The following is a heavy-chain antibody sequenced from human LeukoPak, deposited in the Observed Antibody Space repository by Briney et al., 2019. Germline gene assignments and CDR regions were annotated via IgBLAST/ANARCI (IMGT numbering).Heavy chain of an antibody. J-gene: IGHJ4*02. D-gene: IGHD2-2*02. Sequence: GGSLRLSCAASGFTFSSYGMSWVRQAPGKGLEWVSAISGSGGSTYYADSVKGRFTISRDNSKNTLYLQMNSLRAEDTAVYYCAKESWIQPLLYAIAGTYFDYWGQGTLVTVSS. V-gene: IGHV3-23*01. CDR3: AKESWIQPLLYAIAGTYFDY. CDR2: ISGSGGST. CDR1: GFTFSSYG.